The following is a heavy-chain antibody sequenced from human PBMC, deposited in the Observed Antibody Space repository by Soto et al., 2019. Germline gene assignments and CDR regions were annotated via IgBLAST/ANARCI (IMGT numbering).Heavy chain of an antibody. Sequence: PGGSLRLSCAASGFKFSNYAMSWVRQAPGKGLEWGSLISATGGGTYYADSVKGRFTISRDNSHNTLYLQVHSLTAEDTAVYYCAKDRRAGGNSAFYFDFWGQGAQVTVS. CDR1: GFKFSNYA. CDR3: AKDRRAGGNSAFYFDF. V-gene: IGHV3-23*01. D-gene: IGHD3-16*01. CDR2: ISATGGGT. J-gene: IGHJ4*02.